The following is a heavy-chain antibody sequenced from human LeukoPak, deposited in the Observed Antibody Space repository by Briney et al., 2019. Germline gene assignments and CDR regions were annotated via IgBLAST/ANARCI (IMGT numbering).Heavy chain of an antibody. V-gene: IGHV1-2*06. D-gene: IGHD3-22*01. CDR2: INPNSGGT. CDR1: GYTFTGYY. CDR3: ARAGYYYDSSGYYYVGVDY. Sequence: GASVKVSCKASGYTFTGYYMHWVRQAPGQGLEWMGRINPNSGGTNYAQKFQVRVTMTRDTSISTAYMELSRLRSDDTAVYYCARAGYYYDSSGYYYVGVDYWGQGTLVTVS. J-gene: IGHJ4*02.